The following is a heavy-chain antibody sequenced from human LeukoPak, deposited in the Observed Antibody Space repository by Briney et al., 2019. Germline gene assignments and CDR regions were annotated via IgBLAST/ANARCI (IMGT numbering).Heavy chain of an antibody. V-gene: IGHV3-15*01. D-gene: IGHD4-23*01. J-gene: IGHJ1*01. CDR2: IKSKTDGGTT. CDR1: GFTFSNAW. Sequence: PGGSLRLSCAASGFTFSNAWMSWVRQAPGKELEWVGRIKSKTDGGTTDYAAPVKGRFTISRDDSKNTLYLQMNSLKTEDTAVYYCTTDYGGNFGEYFQHWGQGTLVTVSS. CDR3: TTDYGGNFGEYFQH.